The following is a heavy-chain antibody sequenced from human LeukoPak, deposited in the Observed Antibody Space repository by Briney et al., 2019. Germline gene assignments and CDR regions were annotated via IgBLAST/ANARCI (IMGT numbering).Heavy chain of an antibody. CDR2: ISAYNGNT. D-gene: IGHD2-15*01. CDR1: GYTFTGYY. V-gene: IGHV1-18*04. J-gene: IGHJ4*02. CDR3: AREYCSGGSCYFYYFDY. Sequence: ASVKVSCKASGYTFTGYYMHWVRQAPGQGLEWMGWISAYNGNTNYAQKLQGRVTMTTDTSTSTAYMELRSLRSDDTAVYYCAREYCSGGSCYFYYFDYWGQGTLVTVSS.